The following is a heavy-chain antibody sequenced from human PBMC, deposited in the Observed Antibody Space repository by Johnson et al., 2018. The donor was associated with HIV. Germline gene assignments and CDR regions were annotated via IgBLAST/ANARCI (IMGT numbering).Heavy chain of an antibody. J-gene: IGHJ3*02. V-gene: IGHV3-66*03. CDR2: GRT. D-gene: IGHD2-15*01. Sequence: GRTYYADSVKGRFTISRDNSSNTLYLQMNSLRVEDTAVYYCAREGTIYSAFDIWGQGTMVTVA. CDR3: AREGTIYSAFDI.